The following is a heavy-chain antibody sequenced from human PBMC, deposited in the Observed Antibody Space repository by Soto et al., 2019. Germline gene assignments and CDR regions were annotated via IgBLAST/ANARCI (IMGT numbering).Heavy chain of an antibody. J-gene: IGHJ4*02. CDR3: ARGGSGYSWLNEF. D-gene: IGHD3-22*01. Sequence: QEQLVQSGAEAKKPGSSVKGSCKSAGGLLSSYPISWVRQVPGQGLEWMGGIIPVFQTAYYTQRFQGRVTITTDESTNTAYMELSSLRSEDTAIYYCARGGSGYSWLNEFWGQGTLVTVSS. V-gene: IGHV1-69*01. CDR2: IIPVFQTA. CDR1: GGLLSSYP.